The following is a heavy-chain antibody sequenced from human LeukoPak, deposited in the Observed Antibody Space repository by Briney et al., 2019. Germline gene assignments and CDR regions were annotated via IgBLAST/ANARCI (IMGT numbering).Heavy chain of an antibody. J-gene: IGHJ4*02. V-gene: IGHV3-30*18. CDR3: AKLEDVGY. Sequence: GGSLRLSRAASGFTFSSYGMHWVRQAPSKGLEWVAVISYDGSNKYYADSVKGRFTISRDNSKNTLYLQMNSLRAEDTAVYYCAKLEDVGYWGQGTLVTVSS. CDR1: GFTFSSYG. CDR2: ISYDGSNK. D-gene: IGHD1-1*01.